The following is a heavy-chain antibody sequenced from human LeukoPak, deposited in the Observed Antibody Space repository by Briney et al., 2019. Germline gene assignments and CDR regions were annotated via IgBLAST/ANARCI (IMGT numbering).Heavy chain of an antibody. CDR1: GFMFNRCW. CDR2: INPDGRDT. CDR3: TSWGDTTAEYFQR. D-gene: IGHD2-21*02. J-gene: IGHJ1*01. Sequence: GGSLRLSCVVSGFMFNRCWMNWVRQAPGKGLEWVAHINPDGRDTYYVDSVKGRFTISRDNAQNLMYLQMNSLRVEDTAVYYCTSWGDTTAEYFQRWGQSTLVTVSS. V-gene: IGHV3-7*01.